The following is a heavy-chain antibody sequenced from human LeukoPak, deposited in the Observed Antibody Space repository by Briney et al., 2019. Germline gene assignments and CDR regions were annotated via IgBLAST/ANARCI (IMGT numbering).Heavy chain of an antibody. CDR1: GGSISSFY. D-gene: IGHD5-12*01. CDR2: IYYSGST. V-gene: IGHV4-59*01. Sequence: SETLSLTCTVSGGSISSFYWSWIRQPPWKGLEWIGYIYYSGSTYYNPSLKSRVTISVDTSKNQFSLRLNSVTAADTAVYYCARVEDIVAPTDYWGQGTLVTVSS. CDR3: ARVEDIVAPTDY. J-gene: IGHJ4*02.